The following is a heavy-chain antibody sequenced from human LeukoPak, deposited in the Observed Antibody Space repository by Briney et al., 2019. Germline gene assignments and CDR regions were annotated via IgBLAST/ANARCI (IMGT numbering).Heavy chain of an antibody. CDR3: ARDPGGSYFGFDP. V-gene: IGHV3-9*01. CDR2: ISLNSGGI. CDR1: GFTFDDYA. D-gene: IGHD1-26*01. J-gene: IGHJ5*02. Sequence: PGGSLRLSCAASGFTFDDYAMHWVRQAPGKGLEWVSGISLNSGGIGYADSVKGRFTISRDNAKDSLYLQMNSLRAEDTAVYYCARDPGGSYFGFDPWGQGTLVTVSS.